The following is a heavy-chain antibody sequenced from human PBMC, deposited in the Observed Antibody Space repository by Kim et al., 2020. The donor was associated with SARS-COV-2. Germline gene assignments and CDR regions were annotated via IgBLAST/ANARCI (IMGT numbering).Heavy chain of an antibody. J-gene: IGHJ4*02. V-gene: IGHV4-34*01. CDR2: INESGTT. CDR1: GGSFTAYY. CDR3: VSSRGYKFDGRAYWTHYFDF. Sequence: SETLSLTCGVYGGSFTAYYWSWVRQPPGKGLEWIAEINESGTTNYSPSLRGRITILIDTSKNQFSLKLTSVTAADTAVYYCVSSRGYKFDGRAYWTHYFDFWGQGNLVTVSS. D-gene: IGHD5-12*01.